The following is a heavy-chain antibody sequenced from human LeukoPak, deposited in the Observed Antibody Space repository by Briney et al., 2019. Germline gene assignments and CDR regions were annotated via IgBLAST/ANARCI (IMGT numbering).Heavy chain of an antibody. V-gene: IGHV4-39*01. CDR3: ATQEELRFLEWLFDY. D-gene: IGHD3-3*01. CDR2: IYYSGST. J-gene: IGHJ4*02. CDR1: GGSISSSSYY. Sequence: SETLSLTCTVSGGSISSSSYYWGWIRQPPGKGLEWIGIIYYSGSTYYNPSLKSRVTISVDTSKNQFSLKLSSVTAADTAVYYCATQEELRFLEWLFDYWGQGTLVTVSS.